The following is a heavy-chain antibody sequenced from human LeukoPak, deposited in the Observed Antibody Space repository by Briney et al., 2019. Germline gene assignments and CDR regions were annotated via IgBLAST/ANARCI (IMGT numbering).Heavy chain of an antibody. V-gene: IGHV3-30*18. CDR2: ISYDGSNK. D-gene: IGHD6-13*01. Sequence: GRSLRLSCAASGFTFSSYGMHWVRQAPGKGLEWVAVISYDGSNKYYADSVKGRFTISRDNSKNTLYLQMNSLRAEDTAVYYCAKDHSSSWFGYYYYYMDVWGKGTTVTVSS. CDR3: AKDHSSSWFGYYYYYMDV. J-gene: IGHJ6*03. CDR1: GFTFSSYG.